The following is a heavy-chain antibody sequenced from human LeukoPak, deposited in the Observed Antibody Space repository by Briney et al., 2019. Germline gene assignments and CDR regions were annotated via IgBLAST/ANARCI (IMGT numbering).Heavy chain of an antibody. Sequence: PSETLSLTCAVYGGSFSGYYWSWIRQPPGKGLEWIGEINHSGSTNYNPSLKSRVTISVDTSKNQFSLKLGSVTAADTAVYYCARGLAGWHPAIYFDYWGQGTLVTVSS. CDR1: GGSFSGYY. V-gene: IGHV4-34*01. D-gene: IGHD2-2*01. J-gene: IGHJ4*02. CDR3: ARGLAGWHPAIYFDY. CDR2: INHSGST.